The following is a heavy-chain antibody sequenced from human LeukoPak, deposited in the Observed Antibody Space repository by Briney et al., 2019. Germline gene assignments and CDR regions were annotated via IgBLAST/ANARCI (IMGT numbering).Heavy chain of an antibody. CDR2: INPKSGGA. CDR3: ARGPSAGQFDY. Sequence: ASVKVSCKASGYTFIDYYMHWLRQAPGQGLEWMGWINPKSGGAKYAQGFQGRVTMTRHTSISTVYMELSRLRSDDTAVYYCARGPSAGQFDYWGQGTLVTVSS. V-gene: IGHV1-2*02. CDR1: GYTFIDYY. J-gene: IGHJ4*02.